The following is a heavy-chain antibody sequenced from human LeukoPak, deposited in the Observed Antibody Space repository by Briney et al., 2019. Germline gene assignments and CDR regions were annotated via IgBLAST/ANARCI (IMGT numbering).Heavy chain of an antibody. V-gene: IGHV1-69*04. CDR3: ARDRALVRDLWSASAFDY. CDR2: VIPILNVT. CDR1: GGTFSSYA. J-gene: IGHJ4*02. Sequence: SVKVSCKASGGTFSSYAISWVRQAPGQGLEWMGRVIPILNVTTYAQKFQGRLTITADKSTNTAYMELSNLRSEDTAVYFCARDRALVRDLWSASAFDYWGQGTLVTVSS. D-gene: IGHD3-16*01.